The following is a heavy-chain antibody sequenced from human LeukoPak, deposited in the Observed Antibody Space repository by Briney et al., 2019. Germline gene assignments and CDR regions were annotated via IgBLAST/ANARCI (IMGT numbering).Heavy chain of an antibody. CDR2: IYHSGST. J-gene: IGHJ4*02. D-gene: IGHD5-18*01. V-gene: IGHV4-4*02. Sequence: PSETLSLTCAVSGGSISSNNWWSWVRQPPGKGLEWVGKIYHSGSTNYNPSLKSRVTISVDTSKNHFSLTLSSVTAADTAVYYCARGQKYRNGYTVTELGSGYFDYWGQGTLVTVSS. CDR1: GGSISSNNW. CDR3: ARGQKYRNGYTVTELGSGYFDY.